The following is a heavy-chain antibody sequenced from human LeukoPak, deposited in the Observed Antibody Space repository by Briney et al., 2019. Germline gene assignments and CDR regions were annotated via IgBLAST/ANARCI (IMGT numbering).Heavy chain of an antibody. D-gene: IGHD3-10*01. CDR3: ARFDYYGSGSSLPFQH. Sequence: GESLKISFKGSGYSFTSYWIGWVRQMPGKGLECMGIIYPGDSDTRYSPSFQGQVTISADKSISTAYLQWSSLKASDTAMYYCARFDYYGSGSSLPFQHWGQGTLVTVSS. CDR2: IYPGDSDT. CDR1: GYSFTSYW. V-gene: IGHV5-51*01. J-gene: IGHJ1*01.